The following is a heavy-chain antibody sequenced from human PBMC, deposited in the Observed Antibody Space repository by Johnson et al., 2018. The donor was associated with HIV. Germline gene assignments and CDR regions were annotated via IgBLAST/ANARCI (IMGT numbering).Heavy chain of an antibody. D-gene: IGHD6-13*01. CDR2: IWFDGSIQ. CDR1: GFTFSTYG. CDR3: AKLETRQQLLGAFDI. Sequence: QVQLVESGGGVVQPGRSLRLSCAASGFTFSTYGMHWVRQAPGRGLEWVAVIWFDGSIQYYADSVKGRFTISRDNSKNTLFLQMGSLRAEDTAVYYCAKLETRQQLLGAFDIWGQGTMVTVSS. V-gene: IGHV3-33*06. J-gene: IGHJ3*02.